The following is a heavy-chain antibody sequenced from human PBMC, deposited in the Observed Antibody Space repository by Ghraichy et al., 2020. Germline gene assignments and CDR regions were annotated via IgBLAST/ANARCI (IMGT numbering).Heavy chain of an antibody. J-gene: IGHJ6*02. D-gene: IGHD2-2*01. CDR1: GGSISSGSYY. Sequence: SQTLSLTCTVSGGSISSGSYYWSWIRQPAGKGLEWIGRIYTSGSTNYNPSLKSRVTISVDTSKNQFSLKLSSVTAADTAVYYCARVFNPSYAQGYYGMDVWGQGTTVTVSS. V-gene: IGHV4-61*02. CDR2: IYTSGST. CDR3: ARVFNPSYAQGYYGMDV.